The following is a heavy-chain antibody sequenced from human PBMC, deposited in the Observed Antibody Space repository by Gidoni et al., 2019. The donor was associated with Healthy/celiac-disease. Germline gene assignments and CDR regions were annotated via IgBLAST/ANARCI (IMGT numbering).Heavy chain of an antibody. D-gene: IGHD1-26*01. Sequence: QLVESGGGVVQPGRSLRLSCAASGFTFSSYGMHWVRQAPGKGLEWVAVIWYDGSNKYYADSVKGRFTISRDNSKNTLYLQMNSLRAEDTAVYYCARKAGRELLSYYYMDVWGKGTTVTVSS. CDR2: IWYDGSNK. CDR3: ARKAGRELLSYYYMDV. V-gene: IGHV3-33*01. J-gene: IGHJ6*03. CDR1: GFTFSSYG.